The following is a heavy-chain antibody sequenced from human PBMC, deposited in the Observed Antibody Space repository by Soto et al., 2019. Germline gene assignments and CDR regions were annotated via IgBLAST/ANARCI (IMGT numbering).Heavy chain of an antibody. CDR2: INPSGGST. Sequence: ASVKVSCKASGYTFTSYYMHWVRQAPGQGLEWMGIINPSGGSTSNAQKFQGRVTMTSDTSTSTVYMELSSLRSEDTAVYYCARDLGSTIGPLGYWGQGTLVTVS. CDR1: GYTFTSYY. J-gene: IGHJ4*02. V-gene: IGHV1-46*01. CDR3: ARDLGSTIGPLGY. D-gene: IGHD2-2*01.